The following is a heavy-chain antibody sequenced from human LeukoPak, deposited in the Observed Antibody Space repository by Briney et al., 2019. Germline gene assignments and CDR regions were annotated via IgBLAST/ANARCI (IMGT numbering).Heavy chain of an antibody. V-gene: IGHV1-46*01. D-gene: IGHD1-26*01. CDR2: INPSGGST. Sequence: ASVKVSCKASGYTFTSYYMHWVRQAPGQGLEWMGIINPSGGSTSYAQKFQGRVTMTRDTSTSTVYMKLSSLRSEDTAVYYCASDAASGSPPDYWGQGTLVTVSS. CDR1: GYTFTSYY. J-gene: IGHJ4*02. CDR3: ASDAASGSPPDY.